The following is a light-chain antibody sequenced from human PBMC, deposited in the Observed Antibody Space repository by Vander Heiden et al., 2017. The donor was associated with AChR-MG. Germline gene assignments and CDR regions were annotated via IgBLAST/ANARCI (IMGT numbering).Light chain of an antibody. J-gene: IGLJ2*01. CDR3: AAWDDSLSGVV. CDR1: SSNIGSYY. CDR2: RNN. Sequence: QSVLTQPPSASGPPGQRVTLSCSGSSSNIGSYYVYWYQQLPGTAPKLLIYRNNQRPSGVPDRFSGSKSGTSASLAISGLRSEDEADYYCAAWDDSLSGVVFGGGTKLTVL. V-gene: IGLV1-47*01.